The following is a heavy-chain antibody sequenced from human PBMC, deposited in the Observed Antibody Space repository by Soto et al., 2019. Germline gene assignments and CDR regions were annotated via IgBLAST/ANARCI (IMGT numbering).Heavy chain of an antibody. CDR2: ITPFNGNT. CDR1: GYTFTYRY. V-gene: IGHV1-45*02. J-gene: IGHJ3*02. D-gene: IGHD3-22*01. Sequence: QMQLVQSGAEVKKTGSSVKVSCKASGYTFTYRYLHWVRQAPGQALEWMGWITPFNGNTNYAQKFQDRVTITRDRSMSTDYMELSSLRSEDTAMYYCALYYYDSSGDRDAFDIWGQGTMVTVSS. CDR3: ALYYYDSSGDRDAFDI.